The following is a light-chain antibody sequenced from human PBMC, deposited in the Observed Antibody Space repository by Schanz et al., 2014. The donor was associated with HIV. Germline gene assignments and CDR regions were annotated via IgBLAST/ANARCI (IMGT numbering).Light chain of an antibody. CDR1: QDISNY. Sequence: DIQMPQSPSSLSASVGDRVTITCQARQDISNYLNWYQQKPGKAPKLLIYDASNLETGVPSRFSGGGSGTDFTFTITSLQPEDYATYFCQHFDSLPITFGQGTRLEIK. CDR3: QHFDSLPIT. J-gene: IGKJ5*01. CDR2: DAS. V-gene: IGKV1-33*01.